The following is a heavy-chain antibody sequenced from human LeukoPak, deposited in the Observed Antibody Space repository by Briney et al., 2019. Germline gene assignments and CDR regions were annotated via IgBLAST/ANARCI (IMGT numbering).Heavy chain of an antibody. V-gene: IGHV3-23*01. CDR3: ARERISGYDWSRAFDI. Sequence: PGGSLRLSCAASGFTFSSYAVSWVRQAPGKGMEWVSAISGSGGSTYYADSVKGRFTISRDNSKNTLYLQMNSLRAEDTAVYYCARERISGYDWSRAFDIWGQGTMVTVSS. CDR2: ISGSGGST. D-gene: IGHD5-12*01. J-gene: IGHJ3*02. CDR1: GFTFSSYA.